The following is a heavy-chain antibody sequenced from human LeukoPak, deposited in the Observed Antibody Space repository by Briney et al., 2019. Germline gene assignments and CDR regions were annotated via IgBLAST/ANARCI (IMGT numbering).Heavy chain of an antibody. Sequence: GGSLRLSCAASGSTFRSYAMSWVRQARGKGLEWVSAINGDGGSTYYADSVKGRFTISRDNSNSTLFLQMNSLRVEDTAVYYCAKWGAQSGSYRVVDCWGRGTLVTVSS. V-gene: IGHV3-23*01. CDR2: INGDGGST. J-gene: IGHJ4*02. CDR3: AKWGAQSGSYRVVDC. D-gene: IGHD3-10*01. CDR1: GSTFRSYA.